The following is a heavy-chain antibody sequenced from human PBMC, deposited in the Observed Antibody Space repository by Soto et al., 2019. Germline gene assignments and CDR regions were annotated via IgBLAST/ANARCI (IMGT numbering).Heavy chain of an antibody. V-gene: IGHV3-7*03. CDR1: GFTFSGYW. CDR3: ARDFRATGSLDY. Sequence: GSLRLSCVDSGFTFSGYWMNWVRQAPGKGLEWLTNIRQDGGEIYYIDSVRGRFTISRDNAKNSLYLQMDSLRADDTAVYYCARDFRATGSLDYWGQGTLVTVSS. J-gene: IGHJ4*02. D-gene: IGHD3-10*01. CDR2: IRQDGGEI.